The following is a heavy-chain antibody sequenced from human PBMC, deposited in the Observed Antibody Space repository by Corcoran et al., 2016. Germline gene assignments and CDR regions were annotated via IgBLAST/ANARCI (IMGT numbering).Heavy chain of an antibody. J-gene: IGHJ6*02. CDR3: ARDRVGATLRYGMDV. D-gene: IGHD1-26*01. CDR2: IYYSGST. CDR1: GGSISSSSYY. Sequence: QLQLQESGPGLVKPSETLSLTCTVSGGSISSSSYYWGWIRQPPGKGLEWIGSIYYSGSTYYNPSLKSRVTISVDTSKNQFSRKLSSVTAADPAVYYCARDRVGATLRYGMDVWGQGTTVTVSS. V-gene: IGHV4-39*07.